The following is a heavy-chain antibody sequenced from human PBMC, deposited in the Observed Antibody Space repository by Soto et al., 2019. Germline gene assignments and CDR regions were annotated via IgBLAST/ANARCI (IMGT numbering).Heavy chain of an antibody. CDR3: TKARPSGGYYYVEAFDI. Sequence: EVQLLESGGGLVQPGGSLRLSCAASGFTFSSYAMSWVRQAPGKGLEWVSAISESGGRPYYADSVKGRFTISRDNSKNTLYLQMHSLRAEDGAIYYCTKARPSGGYYYVEAFDIWGQGTMVTVSS. CDR1: GFTFSSYA. D-gene: IGHD3-22*01. CDR2: ISESGGRP. J-gene: IGHJ3*02. V-gene: IGHV3-23*01.